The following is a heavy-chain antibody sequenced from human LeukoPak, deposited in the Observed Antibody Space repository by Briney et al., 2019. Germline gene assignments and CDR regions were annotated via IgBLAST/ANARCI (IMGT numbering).Heavy chain of an antibody. CDR3: ARDRGGWSSDAFDI. Sequence: GGSLRLSCAASGFTVSSNYMSWVRQAPGKGLEWVSVIYSGGSTYYADSVKGRFTISRDNSKNTLYLQMNSLRAEDTAVYYCARDRGGWSSDAFDIWGQGTMVTVSS. D-gene: IGHD2-15*01. CDR2: IYSGGST. J-gene: IGHJ3*02. V-gene: IGHV3-53*01. CDR1: GFTVSSNY.